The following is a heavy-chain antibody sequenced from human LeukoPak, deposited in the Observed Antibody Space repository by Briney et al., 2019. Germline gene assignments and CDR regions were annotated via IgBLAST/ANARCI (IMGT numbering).Heavy chain of an antibody. D-gene: IGHD5/OR15-5a*01. V-gene: IGHV3-23*01. CDR3: AKDQGLPGYYYYMGV. J-gene: IGHJ6*03. CDR1: GFTFTTYA. CDR2: ISGSGGST. Sequence: HPGGSLRLSCAASGFTFTTYAMSWVRQAPGKGLEWVSAISGSGGSTYYADSVKGRFTISRDNSKNTLYLQMNSLRAEDTAVYYCAKDQGLPGYYYYMGVWGKGTTVTVSS.